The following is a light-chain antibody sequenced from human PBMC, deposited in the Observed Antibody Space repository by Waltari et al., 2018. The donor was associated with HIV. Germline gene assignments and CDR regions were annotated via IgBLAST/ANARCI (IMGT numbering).Light chain of an antibody. CDR3: ETWDSSTWV. V-gene: IGLV4-60*02. CDR1: SGHSRNI. J-gene: IGLJ3*02. Sequence: QPVLTQSSSASASLGSSVKLTCTLTSGHSRNIIAWHQQQPGKAPRYLMKLEGGGGYNKGSGVPDRLSGSSSGADRYLTIANLQFEDEADYYCETWDSSTWVFGGGTKVTVL. CDR2: LEGGGGY.